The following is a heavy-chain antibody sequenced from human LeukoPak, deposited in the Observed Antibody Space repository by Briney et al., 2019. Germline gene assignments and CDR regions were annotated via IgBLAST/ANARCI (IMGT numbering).Heavy chain of an antibody. CDR2: IYYTGST. V-gene: IGHV4-59*02. Sequence: SETLSLTCTVSDVSVSSYYWSWIRQPPGEGLEWIGYIYYTGSTEYHPSLKSRVTISLDTSKNQFSLKLTSVTAADTAVYYCARVYQSAEYYFDYWGQGNLVSVSS. J-gene: IGHJ4*02. D-gene: IGHD2-2*01. CDR3: ARVYQSAEYYFDY. CDR1: DVSVSSYY.